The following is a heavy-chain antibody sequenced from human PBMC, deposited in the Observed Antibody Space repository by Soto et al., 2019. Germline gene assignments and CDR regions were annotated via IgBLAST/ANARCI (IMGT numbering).Heavy chain of an antibody. J-gene: IGHJ4*02. CDR1: GFTFDDYS. D-gene: IGHD2-8*02. CDR2: VSWDSDII. V-gene: IGHV3-9*01. CDR3: AKGGGFSTDFDY. Sequence: ESGGGLVHPGKSLRLSCAASGFTFDDYSMHWVRQAPGKGLEWVSTVSWDSDIIYYANSVKGRFIISRDNAKNSLYLQMNSLTLEDTALYYCAKGGGFSTDFDYWGQGTLVTVSS.